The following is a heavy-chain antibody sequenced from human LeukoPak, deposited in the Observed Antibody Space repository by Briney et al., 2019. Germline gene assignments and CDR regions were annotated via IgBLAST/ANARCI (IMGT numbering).Heavy chain of an antibody. CDR3: ANAYCGGDCYFLWY. V-gene: IGHV3-30*02. J-gene: IGHJ4*02. D-gene: IGHD2-21*01. CDR1: GFTFSSYG. CDR2: IRYDGSNK. Sequence: GGSLRLSCAASGFTFSSYGMHWVRQAPGKGLEWVAFIRYDGSNKYYADSVKGRFTLSRDNSKNTLYLQMNSLRAEDTAVYYCANAYCGGDCYFLWYWGQGTLVTVSS.